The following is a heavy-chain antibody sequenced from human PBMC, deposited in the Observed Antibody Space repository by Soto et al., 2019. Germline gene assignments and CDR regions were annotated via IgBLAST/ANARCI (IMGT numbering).Heavy chain of an antibody. CDR2: IYYSGST. J-gene: IGHJ4*02. CDR3: ARHNYGSGSTYFDY. CDR1: GCSISSYY. D-gene: IGHD3-10*01. V-gene: IGHV4-59*08. Sequence: LETLSLTCTFSGCSISSYYWIWIRQPTGKGLEWIGYIYYSGSTNYNPSLKSRVTISVDTSKNQFSLKLNSMTAADTAVYYCARHNYGSGSTYFDYWGQGTLVTVSS.